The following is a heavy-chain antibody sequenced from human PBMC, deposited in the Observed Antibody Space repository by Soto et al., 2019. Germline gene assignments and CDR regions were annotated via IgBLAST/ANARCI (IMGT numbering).Heavy chain of an antibody. Sequence: QVQLVESGGGGVQPGRSPRLSCAASGFTFSSYAMHWVRQAPGKGLEWVAVISYDGSNKYYADSVKGRFTISRDNSKNTLYLQMNSLRAEDTAVYYCARDNGIAAAGTRFDPWGQGTLVTVSS. D-gene: IGHD6-13*01. CDR2: ISYDGSNK. V-gene: IGHV3-30-3*01. J-gene: IGHJ5*02. CDR1: GFTFSSYA. CDR3: ARDNGIAAAGTRFDP.